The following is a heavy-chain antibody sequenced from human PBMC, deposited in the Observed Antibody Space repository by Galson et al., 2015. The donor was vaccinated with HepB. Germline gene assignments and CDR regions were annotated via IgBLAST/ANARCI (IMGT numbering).Heavy chain of an antibody. CDR3: AKDRGYYDSSGVIDY. J-gene: IGHJ4*02. V-gene: IGHV3-23*01. CDR2: ISGSGGST. CDR1: GFTFSSYA. D-gene: IGHD3-22*01. Sequence: SLRLSCAASGFTFSSYAMSWVRQAPGKGLEWVSAISGSGGSTYYADSVKGRFTISRDNSKNTLYLQMNSLRAEDTAVYYCAKDRGYYDSSGVIDYWGQGTLVTVSS.